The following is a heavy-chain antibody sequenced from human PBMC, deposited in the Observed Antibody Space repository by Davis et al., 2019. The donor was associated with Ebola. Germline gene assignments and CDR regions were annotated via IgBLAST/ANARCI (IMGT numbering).Heavy chain of an antibody. CDR3: ARERYSPLSYGMDV. V-gene: IGHV1-18*01. Sequence: ASVKVSCKASGYTFTSYAMHWVRQAPGQGLEWMGWISAYNGNTNYAQKLQGRVTMTTDTSTSTAYMELRSLRSDDTAVYYRARERYSPLSYGMDVWGQGTTVTVSS. D-gene: IGHD6-13*01. CDR2: ISAYNGNT. CDR1: GYTFTSYA. J-gene: IGHJ6*02.